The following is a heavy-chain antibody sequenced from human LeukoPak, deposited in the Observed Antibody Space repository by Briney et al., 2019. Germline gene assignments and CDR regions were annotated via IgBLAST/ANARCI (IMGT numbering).Heavy chain of an antibody. CDR3: ARTLDYLVYMDV. Sequence: ASVKVSCKASGYTFTSYGISWVRQAPGQGLEWMGWISAYNGNTNYARKLQGRVTMTTDTSTSTAYMELRSLRSDDTAVYYCARTLDYLVYMDVWGKGTTVTVSS. CDR2: ISAYNGNT. J-gene: IGHJ6*03. D-gene: IGHD2/OR15-2a*01. V-gene: IGHV1-18*01. CDR1: GYTFTSYG.